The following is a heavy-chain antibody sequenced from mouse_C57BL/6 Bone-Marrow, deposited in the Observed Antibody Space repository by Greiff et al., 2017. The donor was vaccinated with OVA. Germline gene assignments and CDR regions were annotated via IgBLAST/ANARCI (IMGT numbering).Heavy chain of an antibody. D-gene: IGHD4-1*01. CDR2: IYPGSGST. J-gene: IGHJ2*01. CDR3: ARERLTGYYFDY. Sequence: VQLQQPGAELVKPGASVKMSCTASGYTFTSYWITWVKQRPGQGLEWIGDIYPGSGSTNYTEKFQSKATLTVDTSSSTAYMQLSSLTSEDSAVDDCARERLTGYYFDYWGQGTTLTVSA. V-gene: IGHV1-55*01. CDR1: GYTFTSYW.